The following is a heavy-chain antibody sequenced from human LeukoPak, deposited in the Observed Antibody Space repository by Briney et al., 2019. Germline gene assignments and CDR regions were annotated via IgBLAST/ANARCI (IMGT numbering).Heavy chain of an antibody. CDR2: IIPIFGTA. D-gene: IGHD4-23*01. J-gene: IGHJ6*03. Sequence: SVKVSCKASGGTFSSYAISWVRQAPEQGLEWMGRIIPIFGTANYAQKFQGRVTITTDESTSTAYMELSSLRSEDTAVYYCARDQGGKGGRNYYYMDVWGKGTTVTVSS. V-gene: IGHV1-69*05. CDR3: ARDQGGKGGRNYYYMDV. CDR1: GGTFSSYA.